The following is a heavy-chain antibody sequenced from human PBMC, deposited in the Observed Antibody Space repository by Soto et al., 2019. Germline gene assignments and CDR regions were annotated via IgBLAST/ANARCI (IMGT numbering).Heavy chain of an antibody. D-gene: IGHD3-9*01. Sequence: GASVKVSCKASGYTFTSYGISWLRQAPGQGLEWMGWISAYNGNTNYAQKLQGRVTMTTDTSTRTAYMELRSLRSDDTAVYYCARDPYDILTGYSFYYYYGMDVWGQGTTVTVSS. CDR2: ISAYNGNT. CDR3: ARDPYDILTGYSFYYYYGMDV. J-gene: IGHJ6*02. V-gene: IGHV1-18*01. CDR1: GYTFTSYG.